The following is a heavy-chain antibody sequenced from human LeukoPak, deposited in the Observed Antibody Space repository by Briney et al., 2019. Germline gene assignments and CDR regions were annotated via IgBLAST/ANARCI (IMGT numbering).Heavy chain of an antibody. CDR1: GYTFTSYG. CDR3: ARDSVMRDCSSASCYYYYYGMDV. Sequence: ASVKVSCKASGYTFTSYGISWVRQAPGQGLEWMGWISAYNGNTNYAQKLQGRVTMTTDTSTSTAYKELRSLRSDDTAVYYCARDSVMRDCSSASCYYYYYGMDVWGQGTTVTVSS. D-gene: IGHD2-2*01. J-gene: IGHJ6*02. V-gene: IGHV1-18*01. CDR2: ISAYNGNT.